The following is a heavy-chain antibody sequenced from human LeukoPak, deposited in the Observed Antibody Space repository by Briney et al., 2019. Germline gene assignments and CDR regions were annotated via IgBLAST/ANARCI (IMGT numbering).Heavy chain of an antibody. V-gene: IGHV1-46*01. D-gene: IGHD3-3*01. CDR3: ARDHYDFWSGYLLPHHYYYMDV. CDR1: GYTFTSYY. CDR2: INPSGGST. J-gene: IGHJ6*03. Sequence: ASVKVSCKASGYTFTSYYMHWVRQAPGQGLEWMGIINPSGGSTSYAQKFQGRVTMTRDMSTSTVYMELSSLRSEDTAVYYCARDHYDFWSGYLLPHHYYYMDVWGQGTLVTVSS.